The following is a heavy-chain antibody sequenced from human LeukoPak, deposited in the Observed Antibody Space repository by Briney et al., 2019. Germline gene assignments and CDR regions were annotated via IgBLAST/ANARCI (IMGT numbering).Heavy chain of an antibody. V-gene: IGHV5-51*01. Sequence: HGESLKISCKGSGYSFTSYWIGWVRPMPGKGLEWVGIIYPGDSDTRYSPSFQGQVTVSADKSISTAYLQWSSLKASDTAIYYCARLYDILTGNSFDYWGQGTLVTVSS. D-gene: IGHD3-9*01. CDR3: ARLYDILTGNSFDY. J-gene: IGHJ4*02. CDR1: GYSFTSYW. CDR2: IYPGDSDT.